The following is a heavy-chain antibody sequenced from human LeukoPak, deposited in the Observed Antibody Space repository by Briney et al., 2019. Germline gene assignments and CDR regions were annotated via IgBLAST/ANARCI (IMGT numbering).Heavy chain of an antibody. CDR1: GFTFSSYA. Sequence: PGGSLRLSCAASGFTFSSYAMSWVRQAPGKGLEWVSAISGSGGSTYYADSVKGRFTISRDNSKNTLYLQMNSLRAEDMAVYYCARVRYYDFWSGYYPLGYWGQGTLVTVSS. V-gene: IGHV3-23*01. D-gene: IGHD3-3*01. J-gene: IGHJ4*02. CDR2: ISGSGGST. CDR3: ARVRYYDFWSGYYPLGY.